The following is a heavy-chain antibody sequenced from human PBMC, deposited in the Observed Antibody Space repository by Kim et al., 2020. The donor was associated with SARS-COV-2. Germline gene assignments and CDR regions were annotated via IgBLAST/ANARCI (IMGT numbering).Heavy chain of an antibody. CDR3: ARLGSSSFRRLGHVDY. V-gene: IGHV4-39*01. D-gene: IGHD6-6*01. Sequence: SETLSLTCTVSGGSISSSSYYWGWIRQPPGKGLEWIGSIYYSGSTYYNPSLKSRVTISVDTSKNQFSLKLSSVTAADTAVYYCARLGSSSFRRLGHVDYWGQGTLVTVSS. CDR1: GGSISSSSYY. J-gene: IGHJ4*02. CDR2: IYYSGST.